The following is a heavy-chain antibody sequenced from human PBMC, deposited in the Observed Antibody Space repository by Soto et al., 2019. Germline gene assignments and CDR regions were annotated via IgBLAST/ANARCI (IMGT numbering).Heavy chain of an antibody. D-gene: IGHD6-13*01. CDR2: INHSGST. Sequence: QVQLQQWGAGLLKPSETLSLTCAVYGGSFSGYYWSWIRQPPGKGLEWIGEINHSGSTNYNPSLKSRVTISVDTSKNQFSLKLSSVTAADTAVYYCARGRGYTLNPSNDYWGQGTLVTVSS. J-gene: IGHJ4*02. CDR3: ARGRGYTLNPSNDY. V-gene: IGHV4-34*01. CDR1: GGSFSGYY.